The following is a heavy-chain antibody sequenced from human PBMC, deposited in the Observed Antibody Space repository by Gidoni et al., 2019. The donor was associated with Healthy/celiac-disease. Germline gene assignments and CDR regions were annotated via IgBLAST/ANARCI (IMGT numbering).Heavy chain of an antibody. CDR1: GLTVSSNY. J-gene: IGHJ4*02. Sequence: EVRVTETGGGLVQPGGSLRLSCAEPGLTVSSNYMSWVRQAPGKGLEWVSFIYCGGSTYYADSVKCRFTISRDNSKNTLYLQMNSLRAEDTAVYYCAREQDRGFDYWGQGTLVTVSS. CDR2: IYCGGST. V-gene: IGHV3-66*01. CDR3: AREQDRGFDY.